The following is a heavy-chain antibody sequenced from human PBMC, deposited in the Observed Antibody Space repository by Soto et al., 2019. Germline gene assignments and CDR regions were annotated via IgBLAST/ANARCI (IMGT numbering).Heavy chain of an antibody. V-gene: IGHV4-34*01. CDR2: INHSGST. CDR1: GGSFSGYY. CDR3: ASLPSRITMVRGVIIPSFDY. Sequence: SETLSLTCAVYGGSFSGYYWSWIRQPPGKGLEWIGEINHSGSTNYNPSLKSRVTISVDASKNQFSLKLSSVTAADTAVYFCASLPSRITMVRGVIIPSFDYWGQGTLVTVSS. D-gene: IGHD3-10*01. J-gene: IGHJ4*02.